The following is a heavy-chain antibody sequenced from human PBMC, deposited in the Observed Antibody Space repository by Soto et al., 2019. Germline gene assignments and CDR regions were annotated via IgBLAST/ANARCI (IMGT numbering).Heavy chain of an antibody. D-gene: IGHD2-15*01. J-gene: IGHJ6*02. CDR2: ISGSGGST. Sequence: PGGSLRLSCAASGFTFSSYAMSWVRQAPGKGLEWVSAISGSGGSTYYADSVKGRFTISRDNSKNTLYLQMNSLRAEDTAVYYCAVFEIFRSYYYGMDVWGQGTTVTVSS. CDR3: AVFEIFRSYYYGMDV. CDR1: GFTFSSYA. V-gene: IGHV3-23*01.